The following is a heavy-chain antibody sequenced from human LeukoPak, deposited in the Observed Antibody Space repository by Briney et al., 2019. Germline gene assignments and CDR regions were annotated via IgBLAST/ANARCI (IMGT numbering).Heavy chain of an antibody. V-gene: IGHV1-2*02. CDR2: INPNSGGT. CDR1: GYTFTGYY. J-gene: IGHJ4*02. Sequence: ASVKVSCKASGYTFTGYYMHWVRQAPGQGLEWMGWINPNSGGTNYAQKFQGRVTMTRDTSISTAYMELSRLRSDDTAVYCCARDDCSGGSCYWLDYWGQGTLVTVSS. CDR3: ARDDCSGGSCYWLDY. D-gene: IGHD2-15*01.